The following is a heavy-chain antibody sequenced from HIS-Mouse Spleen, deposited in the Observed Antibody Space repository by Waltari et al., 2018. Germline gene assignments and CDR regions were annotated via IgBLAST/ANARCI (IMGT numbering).Heavy chain of an antibody. J-gene: IGHJ4*02. CDR3: ARIGEWQQLDWALNY. Sequence: QLTLKEPGPALVKPTETLTLNCTVSGFSLSNARRGVIWIRQPPGKALEWLAHIFSNDEKSYSTSLKSRLTISKDTSKSQVVLTMTNMDPVDTATYYCARIGEWQQLDWALNYWGQGTLVTVSS. CDR2: IFSNDEK. D-gene: IGHD6-13*01. CDR1: GFSLSNARRG. V-gene: IGHV2-26*01.